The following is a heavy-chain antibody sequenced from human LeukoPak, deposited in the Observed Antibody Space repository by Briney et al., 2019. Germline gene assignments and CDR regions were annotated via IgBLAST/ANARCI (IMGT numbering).Heavy chain of an antibody. CDR3: AKAHSQWSTWFDP. CDR1: GFTFSSYV. Sequence: GGSLRLSCAASGFTFSSYVMTWVRQAPGKGLEWVSIISGSGGSPYYADSVKGRFIISRDNSQNTLYLQMDSLRDDDTAIYYCAKAHSQWSTWFDPWGQGTLATVSS. V-gene: IGHV3-23*01. D-gene: IGHD2-15*01. CDR2: ISGSGGSP. J-gene: IGHJ5*02.